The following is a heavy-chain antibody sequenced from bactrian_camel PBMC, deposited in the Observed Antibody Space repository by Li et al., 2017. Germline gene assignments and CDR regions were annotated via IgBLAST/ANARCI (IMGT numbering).Heavy chain of an antibody. CDR1: GYISSNFC. V-gene: IGHV3S53*01. CDR3: ATESGLKVAGSGFEFKY. J-gene: IGHJ4*01. D-gene: IGHD6*01. Sequence: HVQLVESGGGSVQAGGSLRLSCTASGYISSNFCMGWFRQAPGKEREGVAVIDSDGVTSYAESVKGRFTISRGDSENVVYLEMDNLKSEDTALYYCATESGLKVAGSGFEFKYWGQGTQVTVS. CDR2: IDSDGVT.